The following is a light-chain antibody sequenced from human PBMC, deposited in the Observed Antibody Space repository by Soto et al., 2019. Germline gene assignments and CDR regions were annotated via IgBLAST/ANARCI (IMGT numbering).Light chain of an antibody. CDR2: GAS. CDR3: QQYGSSHLIT. Sequence: EIVLTQSPGTLSLSPGERATLSCRASQSVRSYLAWYQQKPGQAPRLLIYGASSRATGIPDRFSGSGSGTDFTLTISRLEPEDFAVYYCQQYGSSHLITFGQGTRLEIK. CDR1: QSVRSY. V-gene: IGKV3-20*01. J-gene: IGKJ5*01.